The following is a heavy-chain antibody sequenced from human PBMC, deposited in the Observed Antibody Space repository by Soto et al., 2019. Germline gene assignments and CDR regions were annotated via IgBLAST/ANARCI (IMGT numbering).Heavy chain of an antibody. Sequence: GASVKVSCKASGYTFTGYYIHWVRQAPGQGLEWMGWINPNSGGTNYAQKFQGRVTMTRDTSISTAYMELSRLSSDDTAVYYCARDRSSSSEGWFDPWGAGTLLTV. J-gene: IGHJ5*02. CDR2: INPNSGGT. D-gene: IGHD6-6*01. CDR1: GYTFTGYY. CDR3: ARDRSSSSEGWFDP. V-gene: IGHV1-2*02.